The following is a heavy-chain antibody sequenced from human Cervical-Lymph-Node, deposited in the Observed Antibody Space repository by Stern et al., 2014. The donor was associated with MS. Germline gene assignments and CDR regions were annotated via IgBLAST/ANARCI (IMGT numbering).Heavy chain of an antibody. J-gene: IGHJ4*02. CDR1: GYNFTSYW. Sequence: VQLLQPGAEVKKPGESLKISCKGSGYNFTSYWIGWVRQMPGKGLERMGIIYPGDSDTRYSPSFQGQVTISADKSISTAYLQWSSLKASDTAMYYCARHCAKREQCAFDYWGQGTLVTVSS. CDR2: IYPGDSDT. V-gene: IGHV5-51*01. D-gene: IGHD6-19*01. CDR3: ARHCAKREQCAFDY.